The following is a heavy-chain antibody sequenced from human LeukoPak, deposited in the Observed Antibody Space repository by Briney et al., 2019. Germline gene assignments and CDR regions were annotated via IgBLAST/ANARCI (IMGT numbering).Heavy chain of an antibody. D-gene: IGHD1-26*01. CDR3: AASYSETQLYYFDY. J-gene: IGHJ4*02. Sequence: GGSLRLSCAASGFTSNRYSMNWVRQAPGKGLEWVAYISSSGTGIYYADSVKGRFAISRDNAKNSVYLQMNSLRGEDTAVYHCAASYSETQLYYFDYWGQGNLVTVSS. CDR1: GFTSNRYS. CDR2: ISSSGTGI. V-gene: IGHV3-48*01.